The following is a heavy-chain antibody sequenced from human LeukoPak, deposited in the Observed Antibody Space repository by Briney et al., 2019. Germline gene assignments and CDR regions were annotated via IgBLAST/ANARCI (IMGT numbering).Heavy chain of an antibody. V-gene: IGHV4-30-2*01. J-gene: IGHJ4*02. D-gene: IGHD6-13*01. CDR1: GGSISSGGYY. CDR2: IYHSGST. CDR3: ARDLIAAAGTGIGY. Sequence: SETLSLTCTVSGGSISSGGYYWSWIRQPPGKGLEWIGYIYHSGSTYYNPSLKSRVTISVDRSKNQFSLKLSSVTAADTAVYYCARDLIAAAGTGIGYWGQGTLVTVSS.